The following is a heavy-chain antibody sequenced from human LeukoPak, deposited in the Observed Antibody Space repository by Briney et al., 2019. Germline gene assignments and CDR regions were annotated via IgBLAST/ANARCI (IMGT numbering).Heavy chain of an antibody. CDR3: ATTYSSSWYVGY. CDR2: INHSGST. V-gene: IGHV4-34*01. CDR1: GGSFSGYY. J-gene: IGHJ4*02. D-gene: IGHD6-13*01. Sequence: SETLSLTCAVYGGSFSGYYWSWIRQPPGKGLEWIGEINHSGSTNYNPSLKSRVTMSVDTSKNQFSLKLSSVTAADTAVYYCATTYSSSWYVGYWGQGTLVTVSS.